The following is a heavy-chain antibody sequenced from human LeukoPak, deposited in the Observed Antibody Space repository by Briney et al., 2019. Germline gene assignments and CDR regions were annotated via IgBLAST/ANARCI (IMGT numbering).Heavy chain of an antibody. J-gene: IGHJ6*03. CDR2: ISAYNGNT. D-gene: IGHD1-26*01. Sequence: ASVKVSCKASGYTFTSYGISWVRQAPGQGLEWMGWISAYNGNTNYAQKLQGRVTITRNTSISTAYMELSSLRSEDTAVYYCARGLSSGSYYVFGYYYYYMDVWGKGTTVTISS. CDR1: GYTFTSYG. V-gene: IGHV1-18*01. CDR3: ARGLSSGSYYVFGYYYYYMDV.